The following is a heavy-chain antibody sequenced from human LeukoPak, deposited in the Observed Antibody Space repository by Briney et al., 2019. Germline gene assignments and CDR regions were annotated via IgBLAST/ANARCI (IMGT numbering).Heavy chain of an antibody. CDR3: AKDGGSYLDY. J-gene: IGHJ4*02. V-gene: IGHV4-31*03. D-gene: IGHD1-26*01. CDR1: GDSISSGGYY. CDR2: IYYSGNT. Sequence: PSETLSLTCTVAGDSISSGGYYWSWIRQYPEQGLEWIGYIYYSGNTYYNPSLKSRVTISVDTSKNQFSLKLSSVTAADTAVYYCAKDGGSYLDYWGQGTLVTVSS.